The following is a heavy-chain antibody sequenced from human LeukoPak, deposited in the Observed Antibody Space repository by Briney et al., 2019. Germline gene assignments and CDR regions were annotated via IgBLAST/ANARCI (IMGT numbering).Heavy chain of an antibody. CDR2: INSDGSTT. CDR3: AASLFVDWIGY. Sequence: GGSLRLSCAASGFTFSSYWMHWVRQAPGKGLMWVSRINSDGSTTNYADSVKGRFTISRDNAKNTLYLQMNSLRAEDTAVYYCAASLFVDWIGYWGQGTLVTVSS. D-gene: IGHD2-21*01. J-gene: IGHJ4*02. V-gene: IGHV3-74*01. CDR1: GFTFSSYW.